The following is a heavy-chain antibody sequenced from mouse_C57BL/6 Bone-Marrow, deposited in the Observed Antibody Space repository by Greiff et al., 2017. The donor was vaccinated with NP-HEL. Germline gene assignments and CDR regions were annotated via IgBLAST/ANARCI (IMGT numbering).Heavy chain of an antibody. CDR2: IYPGGGYT. V-gene: IGHV1-63*01. Sequence: VQLVESGAELVRPGTSVKMSCKASGYTFTNYWIGWAKQRPGHGLEWIGDIYPGGGYTNYNEKFKGKATLTADKSSSTAYMQFSSLTSEDSAIYYCAHYGYLYAMDYWGQGTSVTVSS. D-gene: IGHD2-2*01. CDR1: GYTFTNYW. J-gene: IGHJ4*01. CDR3: AHYGYLYAMDY.